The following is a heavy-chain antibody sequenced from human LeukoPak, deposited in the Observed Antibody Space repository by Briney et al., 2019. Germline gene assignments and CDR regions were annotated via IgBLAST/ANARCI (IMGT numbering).Heavy chain of an antibody. CDR1: RFTFSSYG. J-gene: IGHJ6*03. V-gene: IGHV3-30*02. Sequence: GGSLRLSCAASRFTFSSYGMHWVRQAPGKGLEWVAYIQYNGSNAQYADSVKGRFSISRDSSKNILYLQMNSLRAEDTAVYYCAKDRCSNGVGCYYYYMDVWGKGTTVTISS. CDR3: AKDRCSNGVGCYYYYMDV. CDR2: IQYNGSNA. D-gene: IGHD2-8*01.